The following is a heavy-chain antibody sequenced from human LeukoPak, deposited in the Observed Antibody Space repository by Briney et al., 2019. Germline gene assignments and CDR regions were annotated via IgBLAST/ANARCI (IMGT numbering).Heavy chain of an antibody. CDR2: ISYDGRNK. CDR3: ASHWAQQLVSDY. D-gene: IGHD6-13*01. J-gene: IGHJ4*02. V-gene: IGHV3-30*03. Sequence: GGCLRLSCAASGYTFSSYGMHWVRQAPGKGLEWVAVISYDGRNKYYADSVKGRFTISRDNSKNTLYLQMNSLRAEDTAVYYCASHWAQQLVSDYWGQGTLVTVSS. CDR1: GYTFSSYG.